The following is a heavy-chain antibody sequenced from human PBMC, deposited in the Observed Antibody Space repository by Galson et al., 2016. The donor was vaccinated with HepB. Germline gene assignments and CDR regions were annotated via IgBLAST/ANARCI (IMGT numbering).Heavy chain of an antibody. CDR1: GFTFSNRG. D-gene: IGHD7-27*01. J-gene: IGHJ4*02. CDR2: LHSSGGTA. CDR3: ARDNWGADY. V-gene: IGHV1-46*01. Sequence: SCAASGFTFSNRGMHWVRQAPGQGLEWVGMLHSSGGTASYAQKFQDRVTLTWDTSTSTVYMELYSLRTDDSAEYFCARDNWGADYWGQGTLVTVSS.